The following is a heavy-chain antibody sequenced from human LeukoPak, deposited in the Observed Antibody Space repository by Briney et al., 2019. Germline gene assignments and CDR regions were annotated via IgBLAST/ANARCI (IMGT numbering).Heavy chain of an antibody. CDR2: IYPGDSDT. V-gene: IGHV5-51*01. CDR3: ARLSNRYYYGSGSDFDY. D-gene: IGHD3-10*01. J-gene: IGHJ4*02. Sequence: GESLKISCKGSGYSFTSYWIGWVRQMPGKGLEWMGIIYPGDSDTRYSPSFQGQVTISADKSISTAYPQWSSLKASDTAMYYCARLSNRYYYGSGSDFDYWGQGTLVTVSS. CDR1: GYSFTSYW.